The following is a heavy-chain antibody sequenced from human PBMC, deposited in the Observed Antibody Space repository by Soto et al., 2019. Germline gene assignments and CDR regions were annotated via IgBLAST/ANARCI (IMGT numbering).Heavy chain of an antibody. J-gene: IGHJ6*02. CDR2: INGGGTT. Sequence: EAQMVESGGGLVQPGGSLRLSCAASGFTVGLNFMTWVRQAPGKGMEWVSVINGGGTTYYAHSVKGRFSISRDDSKNTLYLQMNNLRVEDTAVYYCARENYYYGMDVWGQGATVTVSS. CDR3: ARENYYYGMDV. CDR1: GFTVGLNF. V-gene: IGHV3-66*01.